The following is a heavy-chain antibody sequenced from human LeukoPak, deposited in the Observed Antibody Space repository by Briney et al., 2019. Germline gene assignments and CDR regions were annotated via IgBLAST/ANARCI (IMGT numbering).Heavy chain of an antibody. CDR2: INPNSGGT. CDR1: GYTFTGYY. CDR3: ARVVVGAIGRELCDAFDI. Sequence: GASVKVSCKASGYTFTGYYMHWVRQAPGQGLEWMGWINPNSGGTNYAQKFQGRVTMTRDTSISTAYMELSRLRSDDTAVYYCARVVVGAIGRELCDAFDIWGQGTMVTVSS. V-gene: IGHV1-2*02. J-gene: IGHJ3*02. D-gene: IGHD1-26*01.